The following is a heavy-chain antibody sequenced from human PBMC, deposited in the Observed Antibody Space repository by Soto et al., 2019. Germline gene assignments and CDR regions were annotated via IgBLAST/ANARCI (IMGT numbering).Heavy chain of an antibody. V-gene: IGHV4-30-4*01. CDR3: ARDDGFGEPFDY. CDR2: IYYSGST. CDR1: GGSISIGYCY. J-gene: IGHJ4*02. D-gene: IGHD3-10*01. Sequence: SETLSLTCTVSGGSISIGYCYSIWIRQPPGKGLEWIGYIYYSGSTYYNPSLKSRVTISVDTSKNQFSLKLSSVTAADTAVYYCARDDGFGEPFDYWGQGTLVTVSS.